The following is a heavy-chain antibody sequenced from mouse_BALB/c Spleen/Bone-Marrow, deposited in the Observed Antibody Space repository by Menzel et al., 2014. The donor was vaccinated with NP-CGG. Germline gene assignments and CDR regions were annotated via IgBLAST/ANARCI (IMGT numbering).Heavy chain of an antibody. Sequence: QVQLQQSCAELVKPGASVKLSCKASGYIFTSYYMHWVKQRPGQGLEWIGEINPSNGGTNFNEKFKSKATLTVDKSSSTAYMQLSSLTSEDSAVYYCTRDWYGNYIDVWGAGTTVTVSS. CDR3: TRDWYGNYIDV. J-gene: IGHJ1*01. D-gene: IGHD2-10*02. V-gene: IGHV1S81*02. CDR1: GYIFTSYY. CDR2: INPSNGGT.